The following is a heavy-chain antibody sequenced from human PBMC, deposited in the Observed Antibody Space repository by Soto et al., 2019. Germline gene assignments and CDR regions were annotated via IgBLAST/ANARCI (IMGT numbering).Heavy chain of an antibody. CDR2: IIPIFGTA. D-gene: IGHD2-2*01. CDR3: ARVRAIVVVPAAPFWFDP. J-gene: IGHJ5*02. CDR1: GGTFSSYA. Sequence: ASVKVSCKASGGTFSSYAISWVRQAPGQGLEWMGGIIPIFGTANYAQKLQGRVTITADESTSTAYMELSSLRSEDTAVYYCARVRAIVVVPAAPFWFDPWGQGTLVTVSS. V-gene: IGHV1-69*13.